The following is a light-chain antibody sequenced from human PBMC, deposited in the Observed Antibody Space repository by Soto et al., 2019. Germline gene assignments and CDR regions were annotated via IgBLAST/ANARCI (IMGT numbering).Light chain of an antibody. Sequence: DIKMTQSPSALSATVGDRVTITCRASQSISSYLNWYQQKPGKAPKLLIYAASSLQSGVPSRFSGSGSGTDFTLTISSLQPEDFATYYCQQSYSSPLVTFGQGTRLE. V-gene: IGKV1-39*01. CDR1: QSISSY. J-gene: IGKJ5*01. CDR3: QQSYSSPLVT. CDR2: AAS.